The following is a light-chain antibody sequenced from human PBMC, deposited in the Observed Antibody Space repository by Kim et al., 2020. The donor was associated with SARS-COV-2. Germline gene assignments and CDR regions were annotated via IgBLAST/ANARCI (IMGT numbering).Light chain of an antibody. CDR1: QSVSRY. V-gene: IGKV3-11*01. CDR2: DAS. J-gene: IGKJ4*01. Sequence: STGERATLSWGASQSVSRYLALYQQKPGHAPRLLIYDASNRATGIPARFSGSWSGTDFILTISSLEPEDFAVYYCQQRSNWPSLTFGVGTKVDIK. CDR3: QQRSNWPSLT.